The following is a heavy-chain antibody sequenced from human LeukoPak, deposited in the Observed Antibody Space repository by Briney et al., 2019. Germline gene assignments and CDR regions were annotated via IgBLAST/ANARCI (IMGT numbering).Heavy chain of an antibody. CDR3: TSLSNSYGRDV. Sequence: PGGSLRLSCAASGFGFSTSWMSWVRQAPGKGLEWVANIKQDGSEKYYVDSVKGRFTISRDNAKNSVYLQMNSLRDEDTAVYYCTSLSNSYGRDVWGQGTAATVS. CDR2: IKQDGSEK. CDR1: GFGFSTSW. D-gene: IGHD2/OR15-2a*01. J-gene: IGHJ6*02. V-gene: IGHV3-7*01.